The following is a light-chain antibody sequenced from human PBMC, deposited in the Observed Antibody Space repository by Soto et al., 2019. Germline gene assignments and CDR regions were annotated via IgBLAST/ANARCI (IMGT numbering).Light chain of an antibody. CDR1: SSDVGSYNL. CDR2: EGS. J-gene: IGLJ2*01. V-gene: IGLV2-23*01. CDR3: CSYAGSSTHVV. Sequence: QSALTQPASVSGSPGQSITISCTGTSSDVGSYNLVSWYQQHPGKAPKLMIYEGSKRPSGVSHRFSGSKSGNTASLTISGLQAEDEADYYCCSYAGSSTHVVFGGGTKVTVL.